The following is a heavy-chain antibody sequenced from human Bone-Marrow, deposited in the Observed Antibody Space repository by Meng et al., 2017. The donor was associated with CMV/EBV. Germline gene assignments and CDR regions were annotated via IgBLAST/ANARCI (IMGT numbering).Heavy chain of an antibody. J-gene: IGHJ5*02. CDR2: IIPIFGTA. CDR3: ARAGSGCPRFDP. Sequence: SVNVSCKASGGTFSSYAISWVRQAPGQGLEWMGGIIPIFGTANYAQKFQGRVTITTDESTSTAYMELSSLRSEDTAVYYCARAGSGCPRFDPWGQGSLVNVAS. CDR1: GGTFSSYA. D-gene: IGHD1-26*01. V-gene: IGHV1-69*05.